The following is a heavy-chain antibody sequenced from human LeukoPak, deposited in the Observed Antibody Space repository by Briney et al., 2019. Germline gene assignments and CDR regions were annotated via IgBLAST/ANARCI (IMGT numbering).Heavy chain of an antibody. CDR3: ARGGTTFEH. Sequence: GGSLRLSCAASGFSFSTYWMSWVRQAPGKGLEWVANINQDGTEKYYVDSVKGRFTISRDNAKNSLYLQMNSLRAEDTAVYYCARGGTTFEHWGQGTLVTVSS. D-gene: IGHD1-1*01. V-gene: IGHV3-7*01. J-gene: IGHJ4*02. CDR2: INQDGTEK. CDR1: GFSFSTYW.